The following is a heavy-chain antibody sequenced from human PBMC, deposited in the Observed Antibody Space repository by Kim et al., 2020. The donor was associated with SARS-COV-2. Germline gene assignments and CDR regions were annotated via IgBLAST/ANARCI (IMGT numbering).Heavy chain of an antibody. V-gene: IGHV3-30-3*01. CDR2: ISYDGSNK. CDR1: GFTFSSYA. J-gene: IGHJ4*02. D-gene: IGHD5-12*01. CDR3: ARAYGGYTSSFDY. Sequence: GGSLRLSCAASGFTFSSYAMHWVRQAPGKGLEWVAVISYDGSNKYYADSVKGRFTISRDNSKNTLYLQMNSLRAEDTAVYYCARAYGGYTSSFDYWGQGTLVTVSS.